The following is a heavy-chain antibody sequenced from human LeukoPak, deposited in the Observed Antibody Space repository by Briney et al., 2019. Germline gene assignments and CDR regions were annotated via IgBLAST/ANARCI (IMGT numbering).Heavy chain of an antibody. J-gene: IGHJ2*01. CDR3: AKDGGYCSGGSCYSDWYFDL. V-gene: IGHV3-30*02. CDR1: GFTFSSYG. Sequence: GGSLRLSCAASGFTFSSYGMHWVRQAPGKGLEWVAFIRYDGSNKYYADSVKGRFTISRDNSKNTLYLQMNSLRAEDTAVYYCAKDGGYCSGGSCYSDWYFDLWGRGTLVTVSS. CDR2: IRYDGSNK. D-gene: IGHD2-15*01.